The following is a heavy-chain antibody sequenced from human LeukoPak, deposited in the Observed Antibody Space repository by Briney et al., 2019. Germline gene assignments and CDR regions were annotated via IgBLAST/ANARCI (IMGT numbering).Heavy chain of an antibody. D-gene: IGHD2-15*01. V-gene: IGHV1-69*04. CDR2: IIPNLDKT. CDR3: AREGSVVVGASRGLDI. Sequence: GASVKVSCKASGGTFSSYAINWVRQAPGQGLEWMGRIIPNLDKTNFAQKFQGRVTITADKSTSTAYMEVGSLRSEDTAIYYCAREGSVVVGASRGLDIWGQGTMVTVSS. J-gene: IGHJ3*02. CDR1: GGTFSSYA.